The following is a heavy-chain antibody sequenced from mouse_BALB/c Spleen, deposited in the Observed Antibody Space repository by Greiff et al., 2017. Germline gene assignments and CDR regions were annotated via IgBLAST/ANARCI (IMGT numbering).Heavy chain of an antibody. V-gene: IGHV1S29*02. CDR3: ARDYDYDVLFAY. D-gene: IGHD2-4*01. Sequence: EVQVVESGPELVKPGASVKISCKASGYTFTDYNMHWVKQSHGKSLEWIGYIYPYNGGTGYNQKFKSKATLTVDNSSSTAYMELRSLTSEDSAVYYCARDYDYDVLFAYWGQGTLVTVSA. CDR2: IYPYNGGT. CDR1: GYTFTDYN. J-gene: IGHJ3*01.